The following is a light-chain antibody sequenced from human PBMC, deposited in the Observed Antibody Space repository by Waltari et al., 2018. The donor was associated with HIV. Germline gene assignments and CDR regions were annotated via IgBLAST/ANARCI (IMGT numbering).Light chain of an antibody. CDR1: SSNIGSNT. V-gene: IGLV1-44*01. CDR3: ASWDDSLNGPV. J-gene: IGLJ2*01. CDR2: GKN. Sequence: QSVLTQPPSTSGTPGQRVTIPCSGSSSNIGSNTVSWFQQLPGKAPKVLIYGKNRRPSGVPGLFSVSKSGTSASLAIGGLQSEDEADYYCASWDDSLNGPVFGGGTTLTVL.